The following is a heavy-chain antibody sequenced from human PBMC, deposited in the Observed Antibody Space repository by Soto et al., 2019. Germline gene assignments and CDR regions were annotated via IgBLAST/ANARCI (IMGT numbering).Heavy chain of an antibody. J-gene: IGHJ6*02. D-gene: IGHD2-2*01. Sequence: ASVKVSCKASGYTFTSYGISWVRQAPGQGLEWMGWINPNSGGTNYAQKFQGRVTMTRDTSISTAYMELSRLRSDDTAVYYCARGGATDCSSTSCYYGMDVWGQGTTVTVSS. CDR1: GYTFTSYG. V-gene: IGHV1-2*02. CDR2: INPNSGGT. CDR3: ARGGATDCSSTSCYYGMDV.